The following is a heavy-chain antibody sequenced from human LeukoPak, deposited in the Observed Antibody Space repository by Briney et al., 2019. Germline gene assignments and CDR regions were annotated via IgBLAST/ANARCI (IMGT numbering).Heavy chain of an antibody. D-gene: IGHD5-18*01. Sequence: GGPLRLSCAASGFTFSSYAMSWARQAPGKGLEWVSAISGSGGSTYYADSVKGRFTISRDNSKNTLYLQMNSLRAEDTAVYYCAKGPSGYQEATATYYFDYWGQGTLVTVSS. CDR2: ISGSGGST. CDR1: GFTFSSYA. J-gene: IGHJ4*02. CDR3: AKGPSGYQEATATYYFDY. V-gene: IGHV3-23*01.